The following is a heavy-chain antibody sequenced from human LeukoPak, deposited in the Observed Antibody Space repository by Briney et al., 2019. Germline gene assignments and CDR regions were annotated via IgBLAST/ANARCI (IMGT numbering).Heavy chain of an antibody. V-gene: IGHV1-2*02. CDR1: GYTFTGYY. Sequence: ASVKVSCKASGYTFTGYYMHWVRQAPGQGLEWMGWINPNSGGTNYAQKFQGRVTMTRDTSISTAYMELSRLRSDDTAVYYCARAGTSSSSWYLYYFDYWGQGTLVTVSS. CDR3: ARAGTSSSSWYLYYFDY. D-gene: IGHD6-13*01. CDR2: INPNSGGT. J-gene: IGHJ4*02.